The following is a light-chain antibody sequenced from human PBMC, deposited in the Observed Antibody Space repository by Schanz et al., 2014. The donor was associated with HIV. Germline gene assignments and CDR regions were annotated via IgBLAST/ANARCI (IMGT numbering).Light chain of an antibody. V-gene: IGLV7-46*01. CDR2: DTN. CDR3: LLSFTRSRPGV. J-gene: IGLJ3*02. CDR1: TGAVTSGHY. Sequence: QAVVTQEPSVTVSPGGTVTLTCGASTGAVTSGHYPYWFQQKPGQAPRTLIFDTNIKHSWTPARFSGSLLGGKAALTLSGAQPEDEADYYCLLSFTRSRPGVFGGGTKLTVL.